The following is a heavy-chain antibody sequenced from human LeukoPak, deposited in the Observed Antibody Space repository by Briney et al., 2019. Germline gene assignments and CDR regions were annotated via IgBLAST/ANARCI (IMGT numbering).Heavy chain of an antibody. Sequence: SETLSLTCAVYGGSFSGYYWSWIRQPPGKGLEWIGEINHSGSTNYNPPLKSRVTISVDTSKNQFSLKLSSVTAADPAVYYCASSGGVFSMVRGTKFDYWGQGTLVTVSS. V-gene: IGHV4-34*01. J-gene: IGHJ4*02. CDR3: ASSGGVFSMVRGTKFDY. CDR1: GGSFSGYY. CDR2: INHSGST. D-gene: IGHD3-10*01.